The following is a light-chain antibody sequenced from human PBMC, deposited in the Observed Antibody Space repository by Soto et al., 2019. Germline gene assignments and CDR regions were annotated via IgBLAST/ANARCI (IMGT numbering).Light chain of an antibody. CDR1: QNINND. J-gene: IGKJ5*01. CDR2: DAS. Sequence: DIQMTQSPSSLSASVGDTVTITCQASQNINNDLNWYQQKPCRAPKLLIYDASNLEAGVPSRCRGSGSGTDFTFTISRLQPEDIATYYCQQYENLPTFGQGTRLEIK. V-gene: IGKV1-33*01. CDR3: QQYENLPT.